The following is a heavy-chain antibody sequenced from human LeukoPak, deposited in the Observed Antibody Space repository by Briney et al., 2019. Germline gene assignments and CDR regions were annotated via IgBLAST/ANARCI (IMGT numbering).Heavy chain of an antibody. CDR1: GGSISSSSYY. CDR3: ARGKRIFDY. J-gene: IGHJ4*02. CDR2: IYYSGST. Sequence: SETLSLTCTVSGGSISSSSYYWGWIRQPPGKGLEWIGSIYYSGSTYYNPSLKSRVTISVDTSKNQFSLKLSSVTAADTAVYHCARGKRIFDYWGQGTLVTVSS. V-gene: IGHV4-39*07.